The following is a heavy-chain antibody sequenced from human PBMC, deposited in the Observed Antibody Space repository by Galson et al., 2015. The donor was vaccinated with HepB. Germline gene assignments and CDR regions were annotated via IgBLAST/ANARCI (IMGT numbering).Heavy chain of an antibody. D-gene: IGHD6-6*01. CDR3: ARGPNIYGSSYYYYGMDV. Sequence: ETLSLTCAVYGGSFSGYYWSWIRQPPGKGLEWIGEINHSGSTNYNPSLKSRVTISVDTSKNQFSLKLSSVTAADTAVYYCARGPNIYGSSYYYYGMDVWGQGTTVTVSS. J-gene: IGHJ6*02. CDR2: INHSGST. CDR1: GGSFSGYY. V-gene: IGHV4-34*01.